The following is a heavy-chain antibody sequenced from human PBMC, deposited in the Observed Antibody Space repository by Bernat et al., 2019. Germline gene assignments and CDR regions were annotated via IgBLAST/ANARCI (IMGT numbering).Heavy chain of an antibody. CDR2: ISNDGNNQ. CDR3: AKILERFKIWNAFDI. V-gene: IGHV3-30*18. CDR1: GFTFSSYG. J-gene: IGHJ3*02. D-gene: IGHD5-24*01. Sequence: CAASGFTFSSYGMHWVRQSPGKVLEWVTVISNDGNNQYYADSVKGRFTISRDNFKNTLYLQMNSLRAEDTAVYFCAKILERFKIWNAFDIWGQGT.